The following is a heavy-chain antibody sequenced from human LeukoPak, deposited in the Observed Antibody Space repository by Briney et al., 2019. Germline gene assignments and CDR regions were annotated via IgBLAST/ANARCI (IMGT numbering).Heavy chain of an antibody. V-gene: IGHV4-59*01. D-gene: IGHD1-14*01. CDR3: ARTTIYYYYYMDV. Sequence: PSESLSVTCTVSGGSISSYYWSWIRQPPGKGLEWIGYIYYSGSTNYNPSLKSRVTISVDTSKNQFSLKLSSVTAADTAVYYCARTTIYYYYYMDVWGKGTTVTVSS. CDR1: GGSISSYY. J-gene: IGHJ6*03. CDR2: IYYSGST.